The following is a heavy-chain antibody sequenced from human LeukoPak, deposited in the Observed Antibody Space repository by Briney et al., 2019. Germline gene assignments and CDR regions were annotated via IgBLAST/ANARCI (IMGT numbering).Heavy chain of an antibody. J-gene: IGHJ4*02. D-gene: IGHD7-27*01. V-gene: IGHV3-7*01. CDR3: ARHWAHLDY. Sequence: GGSLRLSCAASGFTFSSYSMNWVRQAPGKGLEWVANIREDGSEIYYLDSVKGRFTIFRDNAKNSLYLQMNGLRAEDTAVYYCARHWAHLDYWGQGTLVTVSS. CDR2: IREDGSEI. CDR1: GFTFSSYS.